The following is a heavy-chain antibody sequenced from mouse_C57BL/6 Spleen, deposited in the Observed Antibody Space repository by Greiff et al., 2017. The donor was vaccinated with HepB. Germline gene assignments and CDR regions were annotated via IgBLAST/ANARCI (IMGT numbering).Heavy chain of an antibody. Sequence: QVQLKQSGAELVKPGASVKISCKASGYAFSSYWMNWVKQRPGKGLEWIGQIYPGDGDTNYNGKFKGKATLTADKSSSTAYMQLSSLTSEDSAVYFCAKRVYGSSRYFDVWGTGTTVTVSS. J-gene: IGHJ1*03. CDR2: IYPGDGDT. V-gene: IGHV1-80*01. CDR3: AKRVYGSSRYFDV. CDR1: GYAFSSYW. D-gene: IGHD1-1*01.